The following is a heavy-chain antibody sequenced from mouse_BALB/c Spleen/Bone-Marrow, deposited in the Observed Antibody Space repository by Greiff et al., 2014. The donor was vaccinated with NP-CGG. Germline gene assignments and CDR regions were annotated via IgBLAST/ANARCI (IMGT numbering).Heavy chain of an antibody. D-gene: IGHD2-2*01. Sequence: EVQLHQSGAELVKPGASMKISCTASGYTFTGYFMHWMKQSPGKDLEWIVLINPVNGGTDYDQKFKGKATFTVDKSSDTAYMEFLSLTSEESAVYYCERRGGHYGYDGCYFDYWGQGTTLTVSS. CDR2: INPVNGGT. CDR1: GYTFTGYF. CDR3: ERRGGHYGYDGCYFDY. V-gene: IGHV1-34*01. J-gene: IGHJ2*01.